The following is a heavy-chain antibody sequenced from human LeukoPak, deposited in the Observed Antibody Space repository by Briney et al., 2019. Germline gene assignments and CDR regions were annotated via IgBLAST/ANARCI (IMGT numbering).Heavy chain of an antibody. J-gene: IGHJ4*02. CDR2: VNHSGYT. CDR3: ARQIYGSDY. D-gene: IGHD4-17*01. Sequence: SETLSLTCDVSGVSFSTYYWSWIRPSPEKGLEWIGEVNHSGYTNLNPSLKSRVTISVDTSKNQFSLKLSSVTAADTAVYYCARQIYGSDYWGQGTLVTASS. V-gene: IGHV4-34*01. CDR1: GVSFSTYY.